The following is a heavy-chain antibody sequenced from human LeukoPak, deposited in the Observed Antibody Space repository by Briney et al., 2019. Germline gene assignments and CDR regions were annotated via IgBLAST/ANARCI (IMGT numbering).Heavy chain of an antibody. CDR1: GYTFTSYG. Sequence: ASVKVSCKASGYTFTSYGISWVRQAPGQGLEWMGWISAYNGNTNYAQKLQGRVTMTTDTSTSTVYMELRSPRSDDTAVYYCARVEQWLARGTEDFWGQGTLVTVSS. V-gene: IGHV1-18*01. CDR3: ARVEQWLARGTEDF. CDR2: ISAYNGNT. D-gene: IGHD6-19*01. J-gene: IGHJ4*02.